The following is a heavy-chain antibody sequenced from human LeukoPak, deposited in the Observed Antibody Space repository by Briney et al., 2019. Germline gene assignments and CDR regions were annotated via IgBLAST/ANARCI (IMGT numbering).Heavy chain of an antibody. V-gene: IGHV3-21*01. CDR3: ARAYYFDY. Sequence: RGSLRLSCATSGFTFSGYSMNWVRQAPGKGLEWVSSISTGSHYIYYADSVRGRFTISRDNANNSLYLQMNSLRAEDTAVYYCARAYYFDYWGQGTLVTVSS. CDR1: GFTFSGYS. J-gene: IGHJ4*02. CDR2: ISTGSHYI.